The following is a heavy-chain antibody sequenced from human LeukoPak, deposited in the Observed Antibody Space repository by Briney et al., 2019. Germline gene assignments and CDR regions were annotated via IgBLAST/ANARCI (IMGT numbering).Heavy chain of an antibody. J-gene: IGHJ5*02. V-gene: IGHV1-2*02. CDR2: INPNSGGT. Sequence: ASVKVSCKASGYTFTGYYTHWVRRAPGQGLEWMGWINPNSGGTNYAQKFQGRVTMTRDTSISTAYMELSRLRSDDTAVYYCATDTRGYSSYDPWGQGTLVTVSS. D-gene: IGHD5-18*01. CDR3: ATDTRGYSSYDP. CDR1: GYTFTGYY.